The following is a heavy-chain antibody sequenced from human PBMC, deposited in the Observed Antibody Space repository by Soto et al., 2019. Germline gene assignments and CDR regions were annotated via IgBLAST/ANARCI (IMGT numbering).Heavy chain of an antibody. CDR2: INPNSGGT. Sequence: ASVKVSCKASGYTFTGYHMHWVRQAPGQGLEWMGWINPNSGGTNYAQKFQGRVTMTRDTSISTAYMELSRLRSDDTAVYYCAREPILSPRWYSGMDVWGQGTTLTVSS. V-gene: IGHV1-2*02. D-gene: IGHD3-10*01. CDR1: GYTFTGYH. J-gene: IGHJ6*02. CDR3: AREPILSPRWYSGMDV.